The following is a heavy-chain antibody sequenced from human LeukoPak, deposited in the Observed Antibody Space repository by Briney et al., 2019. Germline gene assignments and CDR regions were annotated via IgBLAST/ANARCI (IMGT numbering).Heavy chain of an antibody. CDR1: GYAFTSYD. CDR3: ARGLHCSKANCRRGEWFDP. D-gene: IGHD2-2*01. Sequence: ASVKVSCKASGYAFTSYDINWVRQATGQGLEWMGWMNPDSGNTGYAQKFQGRVTMTRNASISTAYMELSSLRSEDTAMYYCARGLHCSKANCRRGEWFDPWGQGNLVTVSS. V-gene: IGHV1-8*01. J-gene: IGHJ5*02. CDR2: MNPDSGNT.